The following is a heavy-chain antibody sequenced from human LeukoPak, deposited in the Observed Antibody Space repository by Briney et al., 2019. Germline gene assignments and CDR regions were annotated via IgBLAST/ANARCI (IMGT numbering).Heavy chain of an antibody. Sequence: PSETLSLTCTVSGYFSSDYYWGWIRQPPGKGLEWIGSMYSSGSTYYNPSLKSRVTISVDTSKNQFSLKLSSVTAADTAVYYCARSGSGYLRYYFDYWGQGTLVTVSS. J-gene: IGHJ4*02. CDR2: MYSSGST. V-gene: IGHV4-38-2*02. CDR1: GYFSSDYY. CDR3: ARSGSGYLRYYFDY. D-gene: IGHD5-12*01.